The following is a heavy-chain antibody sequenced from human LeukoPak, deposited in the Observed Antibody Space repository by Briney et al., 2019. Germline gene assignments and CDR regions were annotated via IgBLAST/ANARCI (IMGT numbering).Heavy chain of an antibody. CDR3: AKDQVWIVVGSFDY. D-gene: IGHD3-22*01. V-gene: IGHV3-23*01. Sequence: PGGSLRLSCAASGFTFSSSGMSWVRQAPGKGLEWVSPISGSGSSTYYADSVKGRFTISRDNSKNTLYLQMTSLRAEDTAVYYCAKDQVWIVVGSFDYGGQGTLVTVS. CDR2: ISGSGSST. CDR1: GFTFSSSG. J-gene: IGHJ4*02.